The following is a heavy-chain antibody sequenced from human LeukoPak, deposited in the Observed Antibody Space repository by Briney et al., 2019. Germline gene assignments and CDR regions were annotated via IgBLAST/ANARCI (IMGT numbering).Heavy chain of an antibody. J-gene: IGHJ4*02. Sequence: SETLSLTCTVSGGSISSYYWSWIRQPPGKGLEWIGYIYYSGSTYYNPSLKSRVTISVDTSKNQFSLKLSSVTAADTAVYYCARSTMVRGVDYWGQGTLVTVSS. CDR1: GGSISSYY. V-gene: IGHV4-59*04. CDR3: ARSTMVRGVDY. D-gene: IGHD3-10*01. CDR2: IYYSGST.